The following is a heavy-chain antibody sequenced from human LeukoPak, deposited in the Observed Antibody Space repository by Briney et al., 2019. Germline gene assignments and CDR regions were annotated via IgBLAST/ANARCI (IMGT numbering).Heavy chain of an antibody. D-gene: IGHD6-19*01. CDR1: GFTFSSYA. Sequence: GGSLRLSCEASGFTFSSYAMSWVRQAPGKGLEWVAVISYDGSNKYYADSVKGRFTISRDNSKNTLYLQMNSLRPEDTAVYYCAKDQFSSGFEYFQHWGQGTLVTVSS. J-gene: IGHJ1*01. V-gene: IGHV3-30*18. CDR3: AKDQFSSGFEYFQH. CDR2: ISYDGSNK.